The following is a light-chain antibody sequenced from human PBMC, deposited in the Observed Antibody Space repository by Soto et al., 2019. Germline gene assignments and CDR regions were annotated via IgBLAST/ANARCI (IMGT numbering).Light chain of an antibody. V-gene: IGKV1-39*01. J-gene: IGKJ5*01. CDR2: GAS. CDR3: QQTYIFPIT. Sequence: DIQMTQSPSSLSASVGDRVKIRCRASQSISNYLIWIQQKPGKAPNVLIYGASTLQSGVPSRFSGSGAGTDFTLTISSLQPEDFATYVCQQTYIFPITFGQGTLLDIK. CDR1: QSISNY.